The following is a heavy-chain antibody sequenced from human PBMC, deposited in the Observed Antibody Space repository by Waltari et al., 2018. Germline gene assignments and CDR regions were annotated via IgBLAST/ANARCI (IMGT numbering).Heavy chain of an antibody. CDR2: IKPSGGST. CDR3: ARDTAALWMDV. D-gene: IGHD2-21*01. J-gene: IGHJ6*02. CDR1: EYTFTSSY. Sequence: QVQLVQSGAEVKKPGASVKISCKTSEYTFTSSYIHWVRQAPGQGLEWMGRIKPSGGSTIYAQKCQGRVTMTRDTSTSTVYMELSSLRSEDTAVYYCARDTAALWMDVWGQGTTVTVSS. V-gene: IGHV1-46*01.